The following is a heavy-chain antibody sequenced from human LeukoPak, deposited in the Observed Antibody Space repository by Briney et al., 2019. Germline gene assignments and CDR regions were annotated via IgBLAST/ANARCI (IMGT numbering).Heavy chain of an antibody. J-gene: IGHJ4*02. CDR3: ARRGYSSSWYTFDY. CDR2: INHSGST. Sequence: TSETLSLTCAVSGGSFSGYYWSGIRQPPRKGREWSGEINHSGSTNYNPSLKSRVTISVDTSKTQFSLKLSSVTAADTAVYYCARRGYSSSWYTFDYWGQGTMVTVSS. CDR1: GGSFSGYY. D-gene: IGHD6-13*01. V-gene: IGHV4-34*01.